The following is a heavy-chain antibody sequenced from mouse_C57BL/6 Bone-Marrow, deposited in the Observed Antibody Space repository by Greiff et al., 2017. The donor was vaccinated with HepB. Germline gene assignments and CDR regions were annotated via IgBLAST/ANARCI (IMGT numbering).Heavy chain of an antibody. V-gene: IGHV7-3*01. CDR1: GFTFTDYY. D-gene: IGHD1-1*02. Sequence: VQLQQSGAGLVQPGGSLSLSCAASGFTFTDYYMSWVRQPPGKALEWLGFIRNKANGYTTEYSASVKGRLTISTATSQSILYLQMNALRAEDSATDDYACGMGYEGGSHFDYWGQGTTLTVSS. CDR3: ACGMGYEGGSHFDY. CDR2: IRNKANGYTT. J-gene: IGHJ2*01.